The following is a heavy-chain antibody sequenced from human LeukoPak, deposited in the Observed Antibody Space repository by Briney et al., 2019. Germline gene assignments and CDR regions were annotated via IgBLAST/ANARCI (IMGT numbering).Heavy chain of an antibody. V-gene: IGHV3-11*05. D-gene: IGHD3-3*02. CDR3: ARASLGAFDI. Sequence: GESLRLSCAASGFTFSDYYMSWIRQAPGKGLEWVSYINSSGSYRNYPDSVKGRFTISRDNTKNSLYLQMNSLRAEDTAVYYCARASLGAFDIWGQGTIVTPSA. CDR1: GFTFSDYY. J-gene: IGHJ3*02. CDR2: INSSGSYR.